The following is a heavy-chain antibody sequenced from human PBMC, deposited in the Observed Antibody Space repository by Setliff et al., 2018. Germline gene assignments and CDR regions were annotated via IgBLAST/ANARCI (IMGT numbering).Heavy chain of an antibody. CDR3: ARESRFGYSGYDCAFDY. CDR1: GGSISDNNYY. Sequence: SETLSLTCTVSGGSISDNNYYWGWIRQSPGKELEWIGGISHSANKYYNPSFRSGVTIPVDMSKNQFSLNIDSVTVADTGVYYCARESRFGYSGYDCAFDYWGQGMLVTVSS. J-gene: IGHJ4*02. V-gene: IGHV4-39*02. D-gene: IGHD5-12*01. CDR2: ISHSANK.